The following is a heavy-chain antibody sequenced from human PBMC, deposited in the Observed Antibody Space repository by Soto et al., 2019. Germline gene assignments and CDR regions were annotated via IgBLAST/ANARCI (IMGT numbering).Heavy chain of an antibody. J-gene: IGHJ4*02. D-gene: IGHD3-3*01. CDR1: GGSISSYY. Sequence: QVQLQESGPGLVKPSETLSLTCTVSGGSISSYYWSWIRQPPGKGLEWIGYIYYSGSTNYNPSLKSRVTISVDTSKNQFSLKLSSVTAADTAVYYCARHRGYYDFWSGYYTLGFDYWGQGTLVTVSS. V-gene: IGHV4-59*08. CDR2: IYYSGST. CDR3: ARHRGYYDFWSGYYTLGFDY.